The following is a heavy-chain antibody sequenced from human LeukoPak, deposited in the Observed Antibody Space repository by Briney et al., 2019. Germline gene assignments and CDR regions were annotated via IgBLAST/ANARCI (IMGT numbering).Heavy chain of an antibody. Sequence: PGGSLRLSCAASGFTFSSYGMHWVRQPPGKGLEWIGEINHSGSTNYNPSLKSRVTISVDTSKNQFSLKLSSVTAADTAVYYCARDPMDTAMVTQSTTNDYWGQGTLVTVSS. CDR2: INHSGST. V-gene: IGHV4-34*01. D-gene: IGHD5-18*01. CDR1: GFTFSSYG. CDR3: ARDPMDTAMVTQSTTNDY. J-gene: IGHJ4*02.